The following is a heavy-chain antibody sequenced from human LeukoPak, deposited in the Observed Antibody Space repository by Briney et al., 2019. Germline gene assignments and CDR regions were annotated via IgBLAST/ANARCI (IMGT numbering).Heavy chain of an antibody. D-gene: IGHD5-18*01. CDR1: GFTVSSNY. J-gene: IGHJ4*02. CDR2: IYSGGST. V-gene: IGHV3-66*01. Sequence: GGSLRLSCAASGFTVSSNYMSWVRQAPGKGLEWVSVIYSGGSTYCADSVKGRFTISRDNSKNTLYLQMNSLRAEDTAVYYCARVIGELWLEGWGQGTLVTVSS. CDR3: ARVIGELWLEG.